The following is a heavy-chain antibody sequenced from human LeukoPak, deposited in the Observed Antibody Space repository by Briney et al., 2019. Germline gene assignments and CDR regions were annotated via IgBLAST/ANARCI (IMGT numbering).Heavy chain of an antibody. D-gene: IGHD3-10*01. CDR2: INPNSGGT. CDR1: GYTFTGYY. Sequence: ASVKVSCKASGYTFTGYYMHWVRQAPGQGLEWMGWINPNSGGTNYAQKFQGWVIMTRDTSIGTAYMELSRLRSDDTAVYYCARAMVRASYGMDVWGKGTTVTVSS. CDR3: ARAMVRASYGMDV. V-gene: IGHV1-2*04. J-gene: IGHJ6*04.